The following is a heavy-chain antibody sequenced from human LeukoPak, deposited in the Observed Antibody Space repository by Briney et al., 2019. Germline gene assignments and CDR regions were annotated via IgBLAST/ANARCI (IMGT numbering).Heavy chain of an antibody. V-gene: IGHV1-46*01. CDR1: GFTFSSYG. CDR3: ARDREYGSSWFGGSYYYMDV. D-gene: IGHD6-13*01. CDR2: INPSGGST. J-gene: IGHJ6*03. Sequence: GGSLRLSCAASGFTFSSYGMHWVRQAPGQGLEWMGIINPSGGSTSYAQKFQGRVTMTRDMSTSTVYMELSSLRSEDTAVYYCARDREYGSSWFGGSYYYMDVWGKGTTVTISS.